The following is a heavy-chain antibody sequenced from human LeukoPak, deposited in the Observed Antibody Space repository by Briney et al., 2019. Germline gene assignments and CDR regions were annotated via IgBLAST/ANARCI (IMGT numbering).Heavy chain of an antibody. CDR2: IRYDGSNK. CDR1: GFTFSSYG. CDR3: AKEGPEGHYDILTGYYSLDY. V-gene: IGHV3-30*02. Sequence: GGSLRLSCAASGFTFSSYGMHWVRQAPGKGLEWVAFIRYDGSNKYYADSVKGRFTISRDNSKNTLYLQMNGLRAEDTAVYYCAKEGPEGHYDILTGYYSLDYWGQGTLVTVSS. J-gene: IGHJ4*02. D-gene: IGHD3-9*01.